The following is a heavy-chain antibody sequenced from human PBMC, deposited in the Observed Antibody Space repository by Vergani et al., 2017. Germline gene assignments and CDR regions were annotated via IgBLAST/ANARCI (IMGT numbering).Heavy chain of an antibody. Sequence: QVQLVQSGAEVKKPGASVKVSCKASGYTFTSYYMHWVRQAPGQGLEWMGMINPSGGSTSFAQKFQGRVTLTRVTSTSTIYMELSSLRSEDTALYYCARGDIVVVAAATDWFDPWGQGTLVTVSS. D-gene: IGHD2-2*01. CDR2: INPSGGST. CDR1: GYTFTSYY. J-gene: IGHJ5*02. V-gene: IGHV1-46*01. CDR3: ARGDIVVVAAATDWFDP.